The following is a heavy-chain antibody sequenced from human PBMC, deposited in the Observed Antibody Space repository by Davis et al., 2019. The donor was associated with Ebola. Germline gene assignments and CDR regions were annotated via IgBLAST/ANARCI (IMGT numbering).Heavy chain of an antibody. CDR3: AKSRGSGWFTLDN. J-gene: IGHJ4*02. Sequence: ASVKVSCKASGYSFADCAINWVRQAPGQGLEWMGWIATNTGNPMYAQGFTGRVVFSLDTSVSTAYLQISSLEPDDTAVYYCAKSRGSGWFTLDNWGQGTQVTVS. CDR2: IATNTGNP. D-gene: IGHD6-19*01. V-gene: IGHV7-4-1*02. CDR1: GYSFADCA.